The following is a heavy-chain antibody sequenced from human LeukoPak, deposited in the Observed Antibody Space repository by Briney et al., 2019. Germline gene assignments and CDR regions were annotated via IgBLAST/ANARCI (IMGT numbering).Heavy chain of an antibody. CDR3: ARDPQFVAARFNWFDP. V-gene: IGHV4-34*01. Sequence: NPSETLSLTCAVYGGSFSGYYWGWIRHPPGKGLEWIGEINHSGSTNYNPSLKSRVTISVDTSKNQFSLKLSSVTAADTAVYYCARDPQFVAARFNWFDPWGQGTLVTVSS. CDR2: INHSGST. D-gene: IGHD5-18*01. CDR1: GGSFSGYY. J-gene: IGHJ5*02.